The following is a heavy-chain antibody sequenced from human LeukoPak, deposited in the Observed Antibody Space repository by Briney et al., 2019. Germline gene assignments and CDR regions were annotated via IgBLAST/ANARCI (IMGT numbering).Heavy chain of an antibody. J-gene: IGHJ5*02. CDR1: GYSISSGYY. CDR3: ARQRIAVAGRFDP. CDR2: IYHSGST. D-gene: IGHD6-19*01. Sequence: SETLSLTCAVSGYSISSGYYWGWIRQPPGKGLEWIGSIYHSGSTYYNLSLKSRVTISVDTSKNQFSLKLSSVTAADTAVYYCARQRIAVAGRFDPWGQGTLVTVSS. V-gene: IGHV4-38-2*01.